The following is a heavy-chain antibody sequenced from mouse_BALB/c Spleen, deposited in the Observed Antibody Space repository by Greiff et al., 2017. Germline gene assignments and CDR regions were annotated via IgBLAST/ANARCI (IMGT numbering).Heavy chain of an antibody. CDR3: ARGSSYIYWYFDV. V-gene: IGHV1-69*02. J-gene: IGHJ1*01. Sequence: QVQLKQPGAELVKPGASVKLSCKASGYTFTSYWMHWVKQRPGQGLEWIGEIDPSDSYTNYNQKFKGKATLTVDKSSSTAYMQLSSLTSEDSAVYYCARGSSYIYWYFDVWGAGTTVTVSS. CDR1: GYTFTSYW. D-gene: IGHD1-1*01. CDR2: IDPSDSYT.